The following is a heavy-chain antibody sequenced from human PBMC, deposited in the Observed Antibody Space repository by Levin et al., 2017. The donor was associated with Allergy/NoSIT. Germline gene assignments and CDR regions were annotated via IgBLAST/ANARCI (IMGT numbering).Heavy chain of an antibody. CDR1: GGSISGYY. Sequence: SETLSLTCTVSGGSISGYYWTWIREPPGKGLEWIGHIHYTGATNYNHSVKSRVAMSIDMSKDQFSLKLSSVTAADTAMYYCARGLAESSRYTHGYWGQGTLVTVSS. CDR2: IHYTGAT. V-gene: IGHV4-59*01. D-gene: IGHD3-16*02. CDR3: ARGLAESSRYTHGY. J-gene: IGHJ4*02.